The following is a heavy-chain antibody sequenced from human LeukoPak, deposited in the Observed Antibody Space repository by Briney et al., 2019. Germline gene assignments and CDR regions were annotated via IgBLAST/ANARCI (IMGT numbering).Heavy chain of an antibody. V-gene: IGHV5-51*01. CDR2: IHPGDSDT. J-gene: IGHJ4*02. CDR1: GYTFTTYC. Sequence: GESLKISCKGSGYTFTTYCIAWVRQVPGQGLEWMGLIHPGDSDTRYSPSFQGQVTISVAKSISTSYLQWSSLEASDTAIYYCATVVVVASTRWHFDSWGQGTLVTVSS. CDR3: ATVVVVASTRWHFDS. D-gene: IGHD2-15*01.